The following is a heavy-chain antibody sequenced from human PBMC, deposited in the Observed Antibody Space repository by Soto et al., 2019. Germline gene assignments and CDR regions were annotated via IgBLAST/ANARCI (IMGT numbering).Heavy chain of an antibody. CDR1: GFSFSSYS. J-gene: IGHJ6*02. V-gene: IGHV3-23*01. CDR3: AQDLGPFDWLLSSDGMDV. CDR2: ISGSGGST. D-gene: IGHD3-9*01. Sequence: XVCLRLSCAARGFSFSSYSVSWVRQAPGNGLEWVSAISGSGGSTYYADSVKGRFTISRDNSKNTLYLQMNSLRAEDTAVYYCAQDLGPFDWLLSSDGMDVWAQRTSVTVSS.